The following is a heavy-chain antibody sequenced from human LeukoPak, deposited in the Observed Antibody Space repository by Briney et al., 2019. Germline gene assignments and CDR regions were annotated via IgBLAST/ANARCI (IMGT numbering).Heavy chain of an antibody. J-gene: IGHJ5*02. CDR2: TYTSGST. Sequence: SETLSLTCTVPGGSISSYYWSWIRQPAGKGLEWIGRTYTSGSTNYNPSLKSRVTMSVDTSKNQFSLKLSSVTAADTAVYYCAREARSSANKNWFDPWGQGTLVTVSS. CDR3: AREARSSANKNWFDP. CDR1: GGSISSYY. V-gene: IGHV4-4*07. D-gene: IGHD1-26*01.